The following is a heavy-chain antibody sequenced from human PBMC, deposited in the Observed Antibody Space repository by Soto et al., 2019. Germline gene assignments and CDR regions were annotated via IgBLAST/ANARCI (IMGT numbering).Heavy chain of an antibody. V-gene: IGHV5-51*01. Sequence: PGESLKISCQVSGYSFTNYLIAWVRQMPGKGLEWMGIIYPVDSDTRYSPSFQGQVTISADKSISTAYLQWSTLRASDTAIYYCARGHGSYNYHRMDVWGQGTTVTVSS. J-gene: IGHJ6*02. CDR1: GYSFTNYL. CDR3: ARGHGSYNYHRMDV. CDR2: IYPVDSDT.